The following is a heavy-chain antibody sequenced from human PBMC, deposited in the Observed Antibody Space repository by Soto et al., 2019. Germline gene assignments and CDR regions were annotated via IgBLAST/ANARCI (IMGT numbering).Heavy chain of an antibody. V-gene: IGHV1-18*01. Sequence: QVQLVQSGAEVKKPGASVKVSCKASGYSFSNYAISWVLQAPGQGLEGMGWLSAHNGNTNYPQKLQGRVTMTTDTSTSTAYMELRSLRSDDTAVYYCARVDTAMVTASDWGQGTLATVSS. CDR3: ARVDTAMVTASD. D-gene: IGHD5-18*01. J-gene: IGHJ4*02. CDR1: GYSFSNYA. CDR2: LSAHNGNT.